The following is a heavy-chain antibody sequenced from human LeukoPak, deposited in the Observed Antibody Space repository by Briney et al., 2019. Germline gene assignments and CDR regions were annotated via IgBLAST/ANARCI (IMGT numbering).Heavy chain of an antibody. Sequence: GGSLRLSCAASGFTVSGTHMSWVRQAPGKGLEWVSAMYTGGTTYYADSVKGRFTISRDNSRNTLFLHMSSLRADDTAVYYCAKNEATSGGGLASWGQGTLVTVSS. CDR3: AKNEATSGGGLAS. CDR1: GFTVSGTH. V-gene: IGHV3-53*01. D-gene: IGHD3-16*01. J-gene: IGHJ4*02. CDR2: MYTGGTT.